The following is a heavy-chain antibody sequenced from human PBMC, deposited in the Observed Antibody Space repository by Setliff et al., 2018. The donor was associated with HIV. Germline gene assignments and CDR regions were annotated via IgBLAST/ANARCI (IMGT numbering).Heavy chain of an antibody. V-gene: IGHV4-59*11. CDR1: GASITSHY. Sequence: LSLTCTVSGASITSHYWSWIRQSPGRELEWIGYIYSTGSTNYNPSLQSRVTISMVTSRNQFSLKVTSVTAADTAVYYCAKGAGFYGDYTFDHWGQGRQVTVSS. D-gene: IGHD4-17*01. J-gene: IGHJ4*02. CDR3: AKGAGFYGDYTFDH. CDR2: IYSTGST.